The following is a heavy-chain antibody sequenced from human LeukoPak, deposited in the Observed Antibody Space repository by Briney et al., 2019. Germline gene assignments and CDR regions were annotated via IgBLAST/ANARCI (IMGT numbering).Heavy chain of an antibody. CDR3: ARHRIQLWFNYYYMDV. CDR2: IYPGDSDT. J-gene: IGHJ6*03. CDR1: GYSFTSYW. Sequence: GESLKISCKGSGYSFTSYWIGWVRQMPGKGLEWMGIIYPGDSDTRYSPSLQGQVTISADKSISTAYLQWSSLKASDTAVYYCARHRIQLWFNYYYMDVWGKGTTVTVSS. D-gene: IGHD5-18*01. V-gene: IGHV5-51*01.